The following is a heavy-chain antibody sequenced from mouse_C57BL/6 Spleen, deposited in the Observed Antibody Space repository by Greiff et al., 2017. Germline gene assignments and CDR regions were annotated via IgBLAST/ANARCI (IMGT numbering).Heavy chain of an antibody. CDR1: GYTFTSYW. CDR2: IDPSDSET. Sequence: QVQLQQPGAELVRPGSSVKLSCKASGYTFTSYWMHWVKQRPIQGLEWIGNIDPSDSETHYNQKFKDKATLTVDKSSSTAYMQLSSLTSEDSAVYYWARQRYYGSRTDWYFDVWGTGTTVTVSS. CDR3: ARQRYYGSRTDWYFDV. V-gene: IGHV1-52*01. D-gene: IGHD1-1*01. J-gene: IGHJ1*03.